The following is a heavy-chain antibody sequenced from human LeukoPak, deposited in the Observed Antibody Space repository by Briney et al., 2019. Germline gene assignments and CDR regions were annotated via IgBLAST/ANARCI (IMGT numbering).Heavy chain of an antibody. CDR3: AKDPGKPGDY. CDR1: GFTFDDYG. J-gene: IGHJ4*02. CDR2: ISGSGGST. Sequence: GGSLRLSCAASGFTFDDYGMSWVRQAPGKGLEWVSAISGSGGSTYYADSVKGRFTISRDNSKNTLYLQMNSLRAEDTAVYYCAKDPGKPGDYWGQGTLVTVSS. V-gene: IGHV3-23*01.